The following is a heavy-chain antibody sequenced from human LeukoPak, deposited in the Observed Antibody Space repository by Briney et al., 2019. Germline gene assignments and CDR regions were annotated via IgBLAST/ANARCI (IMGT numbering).Heavy chain of an antibody. D-gene: IGHD2-2*03. CDR3: ARVPRGGYCSSTSCYGVSGDFDY. CDR2: ISAYNGNK. CDR1: GYTFTSYG. V-gene: IGHV1-18*01. Sequence: ASVKDSCKASGYTFTSYGISWVRQAPGQGLEWMGWISAYNGNKNYAQKLQGRVTMTTDTSTSTAYMELSSLRSEGTAVYYCARVPRGGYCSSTSCYGVSGDFDYWGQGTLVTVSS. J-gene: IGHJ4*02.